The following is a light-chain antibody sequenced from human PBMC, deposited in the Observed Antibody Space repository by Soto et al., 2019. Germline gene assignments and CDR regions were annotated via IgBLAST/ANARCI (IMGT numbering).Light chain of an antibody. CDR1: QSVTSSY. CDR3: QQYGSSPYT. J-gene: IGKJ2*01. CDR2: GAS. V-gene: IGKV3-20*01. Sequence: EIVLTQSPGTLSLSPGERVTLSCRASQSVTSSYLAWYQQKPGQAPRLLMYGASSRATGIPDRFSGSGSGTDFTLTISRLEPEDFAVYYCQQYGSSPYTFGQGTKLDIK.